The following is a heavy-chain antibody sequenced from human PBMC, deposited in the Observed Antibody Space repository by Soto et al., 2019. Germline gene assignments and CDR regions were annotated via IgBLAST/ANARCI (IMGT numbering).Heavy chain of an antibody. CDR1: GYTFTSYG. CDR3: ARDPGYSSSQGQNHWFDP. J-gene: IGHJ5*02. D-gene: IGHD6-13*01. CDR2: ISAYNGNT. Sequence: QVQLVQSGAEVKKPGASVKVSCKASGYTFTSYGISWVRQAPGQGLEWMGWISAYNGNTNYAQKLEGRVTMTTDTSTSTAYMELRSLRSDDTAVYYCARDPGYSSSQGQNHWFDPWGQGTLVTVSS. V-gene: IGHV1-18*01.